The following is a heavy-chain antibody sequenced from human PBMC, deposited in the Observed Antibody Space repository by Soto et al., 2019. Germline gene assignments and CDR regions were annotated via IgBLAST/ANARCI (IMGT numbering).Heavy chain of an antibody. D-gene: IGHD3-3*01. CDR1: GGSISSGGYY. Sequence: TLSLTCTVSGGSISSGGYYWSWIRQHPGKGLEWIGYIYYSGSTYYNPSLKSRVTISVDTSKNQFSLKLSSVTAADTAVYYCARWYGAYYDFWSGYYTGAPFDYWGQGTLVTVSS. CDR2: IYYSGST. V-gene: IGHV4-31*03. J-gene: IGHJ4*02. CDR3: ARWYGAYYDFWSGYYTGAPFDY.